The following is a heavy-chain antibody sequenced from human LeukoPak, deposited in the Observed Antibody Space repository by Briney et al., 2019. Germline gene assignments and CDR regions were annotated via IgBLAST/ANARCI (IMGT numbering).Heavy chain of an antibody. CDR2: INPNSGGT. Sequence: ASVKVSCKASGYTFTGYYMHWVRQAPGQELEWMGWINPNSGGTNYAQKFQGRVTMTRDTSISTAYMELSRLRSDDTAVYYCAREDDCYGSGSYYKDGYYYYYGMDVWGQGTTVTVSS. CDR3: AREDDCYGSGSYYKDGYYYYYGMDV. J-gene: IGHJ6*02. V-gene: IGHV1-2*02. D-gene: IGHD3-10*01. CDR1: GYTFTGYY.